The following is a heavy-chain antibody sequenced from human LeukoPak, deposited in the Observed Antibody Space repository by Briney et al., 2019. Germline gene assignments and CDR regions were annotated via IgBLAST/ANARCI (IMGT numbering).Heavy chain of an antibody. CDR2: IYYSGST. CDR3: ARDGRYCSSTSCYADAFDI. J-gene: IGHJ3*02. CDR1: GGSISSGDYY. D-gene: IGHD2-2*01. V-gene: IGHV4-30-4*08. Sequence: PSQTLSLTCTVSGGSISSGDYYWSWIRQPPGKGLEWIGYIYYSGSTYYNPSLKSRVTISVDTSKNQFSLKLSSVTAADTAVYYCARDGRYCSSTSCYADAFDIWGQGTMVTVSS.